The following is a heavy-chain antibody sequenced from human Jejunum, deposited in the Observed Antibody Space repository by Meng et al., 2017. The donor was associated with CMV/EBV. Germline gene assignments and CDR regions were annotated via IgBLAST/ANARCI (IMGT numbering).Heavy chain of an antibody. Sequence: SLSCPASGCTFSTYAMSWVRQAPGKGLEWVSGFSSGSPYYTESVRGRFLISKDNSKNILSLQMSSLRAEDTAVYYCVQGLVNFDNWGLGTLVTVSS. CDR3: VQGLVNFDN. CDR2: FSSGSP. CDR1: GCTFSTYA. J-gene: IGHJ4*02. V-gene: IGHV3-23*01. D-gene: IGHD6-6*01.